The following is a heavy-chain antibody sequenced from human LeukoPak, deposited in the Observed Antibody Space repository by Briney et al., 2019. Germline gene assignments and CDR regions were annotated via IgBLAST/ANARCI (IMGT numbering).Heavy chain of an antibody. CDR2: IYYSGST. J-gene: IGHJ2*01. CDR1: GGSISSGDYY. D-gene: IGHD2-2*02. V-gene: IGHV4-30-4*08. Sequence: SETLSLTCTVSGGSISSGDYYWSWIRQPPGKGLEWIGYIYYSGSTYYNPSLKSRVTISVGTSKNQFSLKLSSVTAADTAVYYCASERTSCYRLWGRGTLVTVSS. CDR3: ASERTSCYRL.